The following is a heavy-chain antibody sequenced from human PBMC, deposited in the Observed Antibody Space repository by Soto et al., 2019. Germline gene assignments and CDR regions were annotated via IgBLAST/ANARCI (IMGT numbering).Heavy chain of an antibody. CDR1: GFAISRGYY. CDR2: IYPSVSS. Sequence: KPSETLSLTCSVSGFAISRGYYWSWVRQPPGKGLEWIGSIYPSVSSYHNPSLATRLRLSIDTSKNQFTLNLTSVTAADTALYFCAREKVVTTFFDNWGQGIQVTVSS. D-gene: IGHD2-15*01. J-gene: IGHJ4*02. V-gene: IGHV4-38-2*02. CDR3: AREKVVTTFFDN.